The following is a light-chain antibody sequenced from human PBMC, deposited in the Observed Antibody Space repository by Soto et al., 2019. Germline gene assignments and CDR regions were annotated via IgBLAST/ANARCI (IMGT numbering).Light chain of an antibody. CDR3: QQYGSSGT. CDR2: GAS. V-gene: IGKV3-20*01. Sequence: EIVLTQPPATLSLSPGERATLSCRASQSVSNNYLACYQQKPGQAPILLIYGASNRATGIPDRFSGSGSGTDFTLTISRLEPEDFVVYYCQQYGSSGTFGQGTKVDIK. CDR1: QSVSNNY. J-gene: IGKJ1*01.